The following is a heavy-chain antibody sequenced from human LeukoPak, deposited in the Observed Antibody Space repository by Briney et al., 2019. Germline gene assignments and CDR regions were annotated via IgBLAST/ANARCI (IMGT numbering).Heavy chain of an antibody. CDR3: ARGSPTYDFWSGYSPFDP. V-gene: IGHV4-34*01. CDR2: INHSGST. CDR1: GGPITEYY. J-gene: IGHJ5*02. D-gene: IGHD3-3*01. Sequence: PSETLSLTCSVSGGPITEYYWSWIRQPPGKGLEWIGEINHSGSTNYNPSLKSRVTISVDTSKNQFSLKLSSVTAADTAVYYCARGSPTYDFWSGYSPFDPWGQGTLVTVSS.